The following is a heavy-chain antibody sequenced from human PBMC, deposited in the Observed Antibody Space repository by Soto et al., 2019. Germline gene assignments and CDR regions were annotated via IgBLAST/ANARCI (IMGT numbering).Heavy chain of an antibody. D-gene: IGHD3-10*01. CDR1: GRTFSSYA. CDR2: IIPIFGTA. Sequence: ASVKVCCKAAGRTFSSYAISWVRQAPGKGLEWMGGIIPIFGTANYAQKFQGRVTITADESTSTAYMELSSLRSEDTAVYYCARRSDYYGSGTQRYYYGMDVWGQGTTVTVSS. CDR3: ARRSDYYGSGTQRYYYGMDV. J-gene: IGHJ6*02. V-gene: IGHV1-69*13.